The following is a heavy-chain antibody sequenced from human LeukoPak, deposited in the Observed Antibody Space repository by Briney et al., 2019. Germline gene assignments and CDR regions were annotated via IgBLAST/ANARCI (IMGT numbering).Heavy chain of an antibody. V-gene: IGHV3-23*01. CDR1: GGSFSGYY. CDR3: AKVPYYDILTRGYYYYYMDV. CDR2: VSGSGYST. Sequence: PSETLSLTCAVYGGSFSGYYWSWIRQAPGKGLEWVSAVSGSGYSTYYADSVKGLFTISRDNSKNTLYLQMNSLRAEDTAVYYCAKVPYYDILTRGYYYYYMDVWGKGTTVTVSS. J-gene: IGHJ6*03. D-gene: IGHD3-9*01.